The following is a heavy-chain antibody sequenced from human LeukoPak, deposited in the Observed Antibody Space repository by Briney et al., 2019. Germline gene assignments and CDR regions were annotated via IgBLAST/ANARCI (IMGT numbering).Heavy chain of an antibody. J-gene: IGHJ5*02. Sequence: ASVKVSCKASGYTFTSYYMHWVRQAPGQGLEWMGIINPSGGSTSYAQKSQGRVTMTRDTSTSTVYMELSSLRSEDTAVYYCARDSHDYGDYSNWFDPWGQGTLVTVSS. CDR1: GYTFTSYY. D-gene: IGHD4-17*01. V-gene: IGHV1-46*01. CDR3: ARDSHDYGDYSNWFDP. CDR2: INPSGGST.